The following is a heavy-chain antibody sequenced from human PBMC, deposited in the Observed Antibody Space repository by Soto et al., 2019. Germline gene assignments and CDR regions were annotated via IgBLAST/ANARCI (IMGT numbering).Heavy chain of an antibody. CDR1: GFTFSSYA. CDR2: ISSNGGST. CDR3: VKVGHSYDFWSGYYDENWFDP. J-gene: IGHJ5*02. V-gene: IGHV3-64D*08. D-gene: IGHD3-3*01. Sequence: PGGSLRLSCSASGFTFSSYAMHWVRQAPGKGLEYVSAISSNGGSTYYADSVKGRFTISRDNSKNTLYLQMSSLRAEDTAVYYCVKVGHSYDFWSGYYDENWFDPWGQGTLVTVSS.